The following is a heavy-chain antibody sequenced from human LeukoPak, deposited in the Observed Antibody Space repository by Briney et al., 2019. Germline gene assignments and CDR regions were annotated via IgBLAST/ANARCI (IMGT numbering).Heavy chain of an antibody. D-gene: IGHD2-2*01. CDR1: GGSFSGYY. CDR2: IYHSGST. CDR3: ARGRAPYA. Sequence: SETLSLTCAVYGGSFSGYYWSWIRQPPGKGLEWIGGIYHSGSTNYNPSLKSRVTISVDTSKNQFSLKLSSVTAADTAVYYCARGRAPYAWGQGTLVTVSS. V-gene: IGHV4-34*01. J-gene: IGHJ5*02.